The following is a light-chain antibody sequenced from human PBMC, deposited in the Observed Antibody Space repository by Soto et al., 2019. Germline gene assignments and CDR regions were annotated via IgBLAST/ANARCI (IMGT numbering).Light chain of an antibody. CDR2: GAS. V-gene: IGKV3-20*01. CDR3: QQYGSSPWT. J-gene: IGKJ1*01. CDR1: QSVSSSY. Sequence: EIVLTQSPGTLSLSPGERATLSCRASQSVSSSYLAWYQQKPGQAPRLLIYGASSSATGIPDRFSGSGSGTDFTITISRLKPEDFVVYYCQQYGSSPWTFGQGTKVEIK.